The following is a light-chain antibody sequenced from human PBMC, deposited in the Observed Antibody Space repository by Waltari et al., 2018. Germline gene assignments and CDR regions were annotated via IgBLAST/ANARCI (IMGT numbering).Light chain of an antibody. CDR2: NVS. J-gene: IGLJ3*02. Sequence: QSALTQPASVAGSPGQSITISCTGTSSDVGGYNHVAWYQQHPGKAPKVMIYNVSKRPAGVSDRFSGSKSGNTASLTSSGLQAEDEADYYCGSDTSGSTSWVFGGGTKLTVL. CDR3: GSDTSGSTSWV. CDR1: SSDVGGYNH. V-gene: IGLV2-14*01.